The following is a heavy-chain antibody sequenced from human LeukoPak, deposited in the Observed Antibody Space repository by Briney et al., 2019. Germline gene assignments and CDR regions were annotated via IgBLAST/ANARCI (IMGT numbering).Heavy chain of an antibody. D-gene: IGHD2-15*01. CDR1: GFTFSNAW. Sequence: PGGSLRLSCAASGFTFSNAWMSWVRQAPGKGLEWVSAISGSDDGTYYADSVKGRFTISRDNSRNTLYLQMNTLRAEDTAVYFCAKSPVSSCRGSFCYPFDYWGQGNLVTVSS. CDR3: AKSPVSSCRGSFCYPFDY. J-gene: IGHJ4*02. CDR2: ISGSDDGT. V-gene: IGHV3-23*01.